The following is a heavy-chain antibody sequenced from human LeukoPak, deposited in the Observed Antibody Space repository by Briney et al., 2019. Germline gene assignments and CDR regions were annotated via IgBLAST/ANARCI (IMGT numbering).Heavy chain of an antibody. CDR2: IDPSDSYT. CDR1: GYSFTSYW. CDR3: AREPRITMIRHWFDP. Sequence: SGESLKISCKGSGYSFTSYWISWVRQMPGKGLEWMGRIDPSDSYTNYSPSFQGHVTISADKSISTAYLQWSSLRASDTAMYYCAREPRITMIRHWFDPWGQGTLVTVSS. D-gene: IGHD3-22*01. V-gene: IGHV5-10-1*01. J-gene: IGHJ5*02.